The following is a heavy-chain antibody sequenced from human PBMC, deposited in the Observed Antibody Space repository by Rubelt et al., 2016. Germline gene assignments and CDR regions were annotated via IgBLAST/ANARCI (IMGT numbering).Heavy chain of an antibody. Sequence: VGLRGGVVQPGRSLRLSCAASGFTFRSFGMHWVRQAPGKGLEWVAVIWDDGTNQYYADSVKGRFTISRDNSRNTVSLQMNGLRADDTAIYFCAQAGGGSSWRTNPFDSWGQGTLVTVSS. CDR1: GFTFRSFG. CDR2: IWDDGTNQ. V-gene: IGHV3-33*06. D-gene: IGHD6-13*01. J-gene: IGHJ4*02. CDR3: AQAGGGSSWRTNPFDS.